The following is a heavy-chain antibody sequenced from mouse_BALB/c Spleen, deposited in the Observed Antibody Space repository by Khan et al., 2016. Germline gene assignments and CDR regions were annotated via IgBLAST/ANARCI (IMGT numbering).Heavy chain of an antibody. CDR3: ARYYDGSSYFDY. Sequence: EVQLQESGPGLVKPSQSLSLTCTVTGYSITSDYAWNWIRQFPGNKLEWMGYISYSGSTSYNPSLKSRITITRDTSKNQFFLQLNSVTTEETATYYCARYYDGSSYFDYWGQGTTLTVSS. J-gene: IGHJ2*01. V-gene: IGHV3-2*02. CDR2: ISYSGST. CDR1: GYSITSDYA. D-gene: IGHD1-1*01.